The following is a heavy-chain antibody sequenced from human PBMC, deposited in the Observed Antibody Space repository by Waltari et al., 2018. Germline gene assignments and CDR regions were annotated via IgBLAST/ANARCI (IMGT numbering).Heavy chain of an antibody. D-gene: IGHD1-7*01. Sequence: QVQLVQSGAEVKKPGASVKVSCKASGYTFTGYYMHWVRQAPGQGLEWMGWINPNSGGTNYAQKFKGRVTMTRDTSISTAYMGLSRLRSDDTAVYYCARDLSGTGTTHEAFDIWGQGTMVTVSS. J-gene: IGHJ3*02. CDR2: INPNSGGT. CDR1: GYTFTGYY. V-gene: IGHV1-2*02. CDR3: ARDLSGTGTTHEAFDI.